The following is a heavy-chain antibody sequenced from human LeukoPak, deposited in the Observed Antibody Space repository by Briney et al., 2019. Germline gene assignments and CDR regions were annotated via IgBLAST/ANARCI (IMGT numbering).Heavy chain of an antibody. Sequence: SETLSLTCTVSGGSISSGGYYWSWIRQHPGKGLEWIGYIYYSGSTYYNPSLKSRVTISVDTSKNQFSLKLSSVTAADTAVYYCAREHQTTVVKADPWSDPWGQGTLVTVSS. CDR1: GGSISSGGYY. J-gene: IGHJ5*02. CDR2: IYYSGST. CDR3: AREHQTTVVKADPWSDP. D-gene: IGHD4-23*01. V-gene: IGHV4-31*03.